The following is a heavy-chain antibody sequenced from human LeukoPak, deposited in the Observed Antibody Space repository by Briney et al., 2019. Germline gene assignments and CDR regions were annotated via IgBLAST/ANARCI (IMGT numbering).Heavy chain of an antibody. V-gene: IGHV1-2*02. J-gene: IGHJ4*02. CDR2: INPNSGGT. Sequence: GASVKVSCKASGYTFTGYYMHWVRQAPGQGLEWMGWINPNSGGTNYAQKLQGRVTMTTDTSTSTAYMELRSLRSDDTAVYYCARDLTVLRFLEWLSPGYDYWGQGTLVTVSS. D-gene: IGHD3-3*01. CDR3: ARDLTVLRFLEWLSPGYDY. CDR1: GYTFTGYY.